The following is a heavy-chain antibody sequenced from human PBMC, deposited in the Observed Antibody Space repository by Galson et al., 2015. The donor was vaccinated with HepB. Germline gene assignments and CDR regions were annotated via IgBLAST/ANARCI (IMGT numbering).Heavy chain of an antibody. CDR2: INWNGGST. CDR1: GFTFDDYG. J-gene: IGHJ4*02. CDR3: AREHYYYDSSGYYYGPLPDY. D-gene: IGHD3-22*01. V-gene: IGHV3-20*01. Sequence: SLRLSCAATGFTFDDYGMSWVRKAPGKGLEWVSGINWNGGSTGYADSVKGRFTISRDNAKNSLYLQMNSLRAEDTALYHCAREHYYYDSSGYYYGPLPDYWGQGTLVTVSS.